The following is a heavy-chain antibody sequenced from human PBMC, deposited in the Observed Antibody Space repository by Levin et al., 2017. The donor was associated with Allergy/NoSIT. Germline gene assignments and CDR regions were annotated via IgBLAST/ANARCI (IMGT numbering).Heavy chain of an antibody. CDR3: ARTSWWSPLDY. J-gene: IGHJ4*02. CDR2: INHSGST. V-gene: IGHV4-34*01. D-gene: IGHD2-8*02. Sequence: SETLSLTCAVYGGSFSGYYWSWIRQPPGKGLEWIGEINHSGSTNYNPSLKSRVTISVDTSKNQFSLKLSSVTAADTAVYYCARTSWWSPLDYWGQGTLVTVSS. CDR1: GGSFSGYY.